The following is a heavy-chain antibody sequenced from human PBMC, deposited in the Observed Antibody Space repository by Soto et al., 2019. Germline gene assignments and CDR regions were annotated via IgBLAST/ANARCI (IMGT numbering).Heavy chain of an antibody. D-gene: IGHD6-19*01. J-gene: IGHJ3*02. Sequence: GESMKDSNKGAGESFTSYWIVLVRQKHGKGLEWMGIIYPGDSDTRYSPSFQGQVTISADKSISTAYLQWSSLKASDTAMYYCARQRVLKYRSGWYVDAFDIWGQGTMVTVS. CDR1: GESFTSYW. V-gene: IGHV5-51*01. CDR2: IYPGDSDT. CDR3: ARQRVLKYRSGWYVDAFDI.